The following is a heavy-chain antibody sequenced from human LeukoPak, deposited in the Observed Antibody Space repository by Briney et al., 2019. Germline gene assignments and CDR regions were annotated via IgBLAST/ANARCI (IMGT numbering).Heavy chain of an antibody. CDR2: IYYSGST. V-gene: IGHV4-30-4*01. CDR1: GGSISRGDYY. Sequence: SETLSLTCTVSGGSISRGDYYWSWIRQPPGKGLEWIGYIYYSGSTDYNPSLKSRVTISVDTSKNQFPLKLSSVTAADTAVYYCARGKSKFDYWGQGTLVTVSS. J-gene: IGHJ4*02. CDR3: ARGKSKFDY.